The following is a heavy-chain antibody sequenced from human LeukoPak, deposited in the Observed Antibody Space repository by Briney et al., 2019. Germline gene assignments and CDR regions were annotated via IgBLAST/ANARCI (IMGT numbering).Heavy chain of an antibody. CDR3: AKDPLTTVTTSSYFAY. V-gene: IGHV3-23*01. CDR1: GFTFSSYA. Sequence: GGSLRLSCAASGFTFSSYAMSWVRQAPGKGLEWVSAISGSGGSTYYADSVKGRFTISRDNSNNTLYLQMNSLRAEDTAVYYCAKDPLTTVTTSSYFAYSGQAPLVTVSS. CDR2: ISGSGGST. J-gene: IGHJ4*02. D-gene: IGHD4-11*01.